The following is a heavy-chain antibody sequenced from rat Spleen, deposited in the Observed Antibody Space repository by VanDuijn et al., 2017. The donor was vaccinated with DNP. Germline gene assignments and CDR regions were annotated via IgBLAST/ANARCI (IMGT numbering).Heavy chain of an antibody. CDR1: GYTFTSYY. V-gene: IGHV1-43*01. Sequence: QVQLQQSGAELAKPGSSVKISCKASGYTFTSYYIGWIKQTTGQGLEYIAYINMGSGDTNYNEKFKGKATLTVDRSSSKAFMQLTSLTTDDSADTYCXXXYYXXXFAXXGQGTLXXVSS. J-gene: IGHJ3*01. D-gene: IGHD1-1*01. CDR2: INMGSGDT. CDR3: XXXYYXXXFAX.